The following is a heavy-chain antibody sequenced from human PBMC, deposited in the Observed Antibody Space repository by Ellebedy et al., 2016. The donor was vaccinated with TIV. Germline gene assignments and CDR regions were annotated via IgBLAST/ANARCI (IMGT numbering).Heavy chain of an antibody. Sequence: AASVTVSCKTSGYRFTAYYIHWVRQATGQGPEWVGWINPDNGVTVYEQKLQGRVTITGDTSISTVYMELSSLRSDDTAIYYCVRDLTNPVTGDYWGQGTLVFVSS. CDR2: INPDNGVT. CDR3: VRDLTNPVTGDY. V-gene: IGHV1-2*02. J-gene: IGHJ4*02. CDR1: GYRFTAYY. D-gene: IGHD4-11*01.